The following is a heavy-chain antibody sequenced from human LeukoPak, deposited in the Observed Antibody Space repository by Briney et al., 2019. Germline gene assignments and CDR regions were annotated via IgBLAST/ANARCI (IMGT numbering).Heavy chain of an antibody. CDR3: ARVMVTTSAFDI. J-gene: IGHJ3*02. V-gene: IGHV1-8*01. D-gene: IGHD4-17*01. CDR1: GYTFTSYD. Sequence: ASVKVSCKASGYTFTSYDINWVRQATGQGLEWMGWMNPNSGNTGYAQKFQGRVTMTRNTSISTAYMELSSLRSEDTAVYYCARVMVTTSAFDIWGQGTMVTVSS. CDR2: MNPNSGNT.